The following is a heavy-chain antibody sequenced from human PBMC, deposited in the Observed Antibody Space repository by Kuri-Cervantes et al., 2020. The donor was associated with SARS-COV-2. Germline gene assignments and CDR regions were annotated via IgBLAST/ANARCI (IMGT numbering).Heavy chain of an antibody. J-gene: IGHJ5*02. CDR1: GYTFTSYG. D-gene: IGHD6-13*01. CDR3: ARDWAQQLGNINWFDP. Sequence: GGSLRLSCKASGYTFTSYGISWVRQAPGQGLEWMGWISAYNGNTNYAQKLQGRVTMTTDTSTSTAYMGLRSLRSDDTTVYYCARDWAQQLGNINWFDPWGQGTLVTVSS. V-gene: IGHV1-18*01. CDR2: ISAYNGNT.